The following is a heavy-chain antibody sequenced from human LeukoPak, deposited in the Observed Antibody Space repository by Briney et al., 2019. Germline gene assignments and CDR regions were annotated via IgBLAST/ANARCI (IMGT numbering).Heavy chain of an antibody. CDR1: GGSISSSSYY. CDR3: ATWPIAAAGTTFDY. CDR2: IYYSGST. Sequence: SETLSLTCTVSGGSISSSSYYWGWIRQPPGKGLEWIGSIYYSGSTYYNPSLKSRVTMSVDTSKNQFSLKLSSVTAADTAVYYCATWPIAAAGTTFDYWGQGTLVTVSS. J-gene: IGHJ4*02. V-gene: IGHV4-39*01. D-gene: IGHD6-13*01.